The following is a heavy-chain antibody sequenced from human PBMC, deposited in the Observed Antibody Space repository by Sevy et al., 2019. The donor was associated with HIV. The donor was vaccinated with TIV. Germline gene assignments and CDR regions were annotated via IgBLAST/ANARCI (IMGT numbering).Heavy chain of an antibody. CDR3: ARDIVVVPAAMPYYYGMDV. CDR1: GGSVSSGSYY. D-gene: IGHD2-2*01. V-gene: IGHV4-61*01. Sequence: SETLSLTCTVSGGSVSSGSYYWSWIRQPPGKGLEWIGYIYYSGSTNYNPSLKSRVTISVDTSKNQFSLKLSSVTAADTAVYYCARDIVVVPAAMPYYYGMDVWGQGTTVTVSS. CDR2: IYYSGST. J-gene: IGHJ6*02.